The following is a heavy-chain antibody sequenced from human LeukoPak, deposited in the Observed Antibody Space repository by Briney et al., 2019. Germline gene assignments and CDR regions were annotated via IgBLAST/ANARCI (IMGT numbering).Heavy chain of an antibody. CDR2: IYYGGST. Sequence: SETLSLTCTVSGGSISSYYWSWIRQPPGKGLEWIGYIYYGGSTSYNPSLKSRVTISVDTSKNQLSLKLSSATAADTAVYYCARYHRGSYYFDYWGQGTLVTVSS. CDR3: ARYHRGSYYFDY. J-gene: IGHJ4*02. D-gene: IGHD1-26*01. CDR1: GGSISSYY. V-gene: IGHV4-59*01.